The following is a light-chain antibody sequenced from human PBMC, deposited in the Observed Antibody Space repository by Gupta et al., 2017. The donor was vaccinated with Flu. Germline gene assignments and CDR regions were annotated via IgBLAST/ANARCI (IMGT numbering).Light chain of an antibody. Sequence: QSALTQPAPVSGSPGQSITISCTGTSSDVGGYNYVPWYQQHPGKAPKLMIYEVSNRPSGVSSRFSGSKSGNTASLTISGLQAEDEADYYCSSYTSSSTRVFGGGTKLTVL. CDR3: SSYTSSSTRV. CDR2: EVS. CDR1: SSDVGGYNY. J-gene: IGLJ3*02. V-gene: IGLV2-14*01.